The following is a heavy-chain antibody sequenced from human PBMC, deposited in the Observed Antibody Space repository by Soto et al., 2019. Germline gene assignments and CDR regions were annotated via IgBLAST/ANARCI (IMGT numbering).Heavy chain of an antibody. CDR3: TIDGDYDTLTGYRNNSLDR. Sequence: SETLSLTCAVSGGSISSSNWWSWVRQPPGKGLECIGEIYHSGSTNYNPSLKSRVTISVDKSKNQFSLKLSSVTAADTAVYYCTIDGDYDTLTGYRNNSLDRWGPGTLVTV. V-gene: IGHV4-4*02. J-gene: IGHJ5*02. D-gene: IGHD3-9*01. CDR2: IYHSGST. CDR1: GGSISSSNW.